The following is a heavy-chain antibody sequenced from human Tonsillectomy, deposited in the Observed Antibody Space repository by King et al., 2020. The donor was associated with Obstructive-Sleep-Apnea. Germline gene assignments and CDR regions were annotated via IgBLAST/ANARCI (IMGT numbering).Heavy chain of an antibody. V-gene: IGHV3-30-3*01. CDR1: GFTFSYYA. J-gene: IGHJ4*02. D-gene: IGHD6-13*01. CDR2: ISYDGSNK. Sequence: VQLVESGGGVVQPGRSLRLSCAASGFTFSYYAIHWVRQAPGKGLEWVAVISYDGSNKYYADSVKGRFTISRDNSKNTLYLQMNSLRAEDTAVYYCAKDSSSNIWYDYFDYWGQGTLVTVSS. CDR3: AKDSSSNIWYDYFDY.